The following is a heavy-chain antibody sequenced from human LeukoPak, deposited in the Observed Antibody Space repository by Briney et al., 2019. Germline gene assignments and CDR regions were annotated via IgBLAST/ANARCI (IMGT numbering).Heavy chain of an antibody. Sequence: PGGSLRLSCAASGFTFSSFAMSWVRQAPGKGLERVSTISGSGGSTSYADSVKGRFTISRDNSKNTLYLQMNSLRAEDTALYYCAKNSRSSGYYLDYWGQGTLVTVSS. CDR2: ISGSGGST. V-gene: IGHV3-23*01. CDR1: GFTFSSFA. D-gene: IGHD3-22*01. CDR3: AKNSRSSGYYLDY. J-gene: IGHJ4*02.